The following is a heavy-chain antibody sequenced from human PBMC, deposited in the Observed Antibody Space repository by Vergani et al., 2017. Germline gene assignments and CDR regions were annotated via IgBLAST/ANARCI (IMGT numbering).Heavy chain of an antibody. CDR3: ARVEMATEGPLHYYYGMDV. J-gene: IGHJ6*02. CDR2: IYYSGST. CDR1: GGSISSYY. Sequence: QVQLQESCPGLVKPSETLSLTCTVSGGSISSYYWSWIRQPPGKGLEWIGYIYYSGSTNYNPSLKSRVTISVDTSKNQFSLKLSSVTAADTAVYYCARVEMATEGPLHYYYGMDVWGQGTTVTVSS. V-gene: IGHV4-59*01. D-gene: IGHD5-24*01.